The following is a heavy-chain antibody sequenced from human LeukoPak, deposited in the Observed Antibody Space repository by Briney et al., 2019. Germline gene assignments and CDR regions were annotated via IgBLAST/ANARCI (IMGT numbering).Heavy chain of an antibody. J-gene: IGHJ4*02. Sequence: PGGSLRPSCAASGFTFSDSAIHWVRQATGKGLEWVGRIRSKADTYATTYGASLKGRFTISRDDSRNRAYLQMSSQRTEDTAVYYCTREYSSGWPFDLWGQGTLVTVSS. CDR1: GFTFSDSA. D-gene: IGHD6-19*01. CDR3: TREYSSGWPFDL. V-gene: IGHV3-73*01. CDR2: IRSKADTYAT.